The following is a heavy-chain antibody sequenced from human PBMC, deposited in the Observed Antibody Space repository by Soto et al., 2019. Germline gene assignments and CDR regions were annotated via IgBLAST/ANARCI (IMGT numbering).Heavy chain of an antibody. D-gene: IGHD6-19*01. CDR1: GFTFSDYA. CDR2: VSHDGRNT. J-gene: IGHJ4*02. Sequence: VQLVESGGGVVQPGRSLRLSCAASGFTFSDYAMHWVRQAPGKGLEWVAVVSHDGRNTHYADSVKGRFTISRDSSKNTVSLEMTGLRAEDRAVYCCAKGGRQWLVTSDFNYWGQGALVTVSS. V-gene: IGHV3-30*18. CDR3: AKGGRQWLVTSDFNY.